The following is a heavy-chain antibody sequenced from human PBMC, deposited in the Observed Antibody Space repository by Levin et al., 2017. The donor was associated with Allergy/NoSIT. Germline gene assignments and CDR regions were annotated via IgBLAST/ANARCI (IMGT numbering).Heavy chain of an antibody. D-gene: IGHD1-26*01. J-gene: IGHJ4*02. CDR3: ARGGSYLTNGFDY. Sequence: PGGSLRLSCAASGFTFNNDELNWVRQAPGKGLEWVSYISGSGDSIYYADSVKGRFTISRDNAKNSLYLQMNSLRAEDTAVYFCARGGSYLTNGFDYWGQGILVTVSS. CDR1: GFTFNNDE. CDR2: ISGSGDSI. V-gene: IGHV3-48*03.